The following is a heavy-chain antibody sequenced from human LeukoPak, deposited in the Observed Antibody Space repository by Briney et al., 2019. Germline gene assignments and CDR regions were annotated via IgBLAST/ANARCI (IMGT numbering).Heavy chain of an antibody. CDR1: GGTFSSYA. Sequence: ASVKVSCKASGGTFSSYAISWVRPAPGQGLEWMGGIIPIFGTANYAQKFQGRVTITTDESTSTAYMELSSLRSEDTAVYYCARDPWYYYDSSGYYPNWFDPWGQGTLVTVSS. D-gene: IGHD3-22*01. J-gene: IGHJ5*02. CDR3: ARDPWYYYDSSGYYPNWFDP. V-gene: IGHV1-69*05. CDR2: IIPIFGTA.